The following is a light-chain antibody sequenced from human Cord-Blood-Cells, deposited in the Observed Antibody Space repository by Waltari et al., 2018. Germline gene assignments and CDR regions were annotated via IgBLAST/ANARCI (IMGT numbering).Light chain of an antibody. J-gene: IGKJ1*01. Sequence: DTQTTQSPSTLSASVGDRVTITCRASQSISSWLAWYQQKPGKAPKLLIYDASRLESGVPSRFSGSGSGTEFTLTISSLQPDDFATYYCQQYNSYSWTFGQGTKVEIK. V-gene: IGKV1-5*01. CDR2: DAS. CDR1: QSISSW. CDR3: QQYNSYSWT.